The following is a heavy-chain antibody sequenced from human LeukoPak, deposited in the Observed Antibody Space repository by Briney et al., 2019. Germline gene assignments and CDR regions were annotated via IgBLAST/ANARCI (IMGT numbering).Heavy chain of an antibody. Sequence: SETLSLTCTVSSSSMSSGSYYWSWIRQPAGKGLEWIGRITASGTTHYNPSLKSRVTISVDTSKNQFSLKLSSVTAADTAVYYCARELGYAVISLDYWGQGTLVTVSS. CDR1: SSSMSSGSYY. CDR2: ITASGTT. CDR3: ARELGYAVISLDY. J-gene: IGHJ4*02. D-gene: IGHD5-12*01. V-gene: IGHV4-61*02.